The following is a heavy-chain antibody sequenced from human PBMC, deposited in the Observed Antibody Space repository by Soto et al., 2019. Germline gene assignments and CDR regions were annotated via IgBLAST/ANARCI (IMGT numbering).Heavy chain of an antibody. CDR2: ISSSGSTI. D-gene: IGHD3-3*01. V-gene: IGHV3-11*01. Sequence: GGSLRLSCAASGFTFSDYYMSWIRQAPGKGLEWVSYISSSGSTIYYADTVKGRFTMSRDNAKNSLYLQMNSLRAEATAVYYCARDPPEFGPEDGVVPHFDYWGQGTLVTVSS. CDR1: GFTFSDYY. CDR3: ARDPPEFGPEDGVVPHFDY. J-gene: IGHJ4*02.